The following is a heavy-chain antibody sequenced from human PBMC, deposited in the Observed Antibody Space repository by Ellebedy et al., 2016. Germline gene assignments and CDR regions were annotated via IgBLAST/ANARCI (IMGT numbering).Heavy chain of an antibody. D-gene: IGHD6-13*01. J-gene: IGHJ5*02. CDR1: GFTFRNHA. V-gene: IGHV3-15*01. Sequence: GESLKISCAASGFTFRNHAMAWVRQAPGKGLEWVGRIKSKTDGGTTDYAAPVKGRFTISRDDSKNTLYLQMNSLKTEDTAVYYCTTLYSSSPPWGQGTLVTVSS. CDR2: IKSKTDGGTT. CDR3: TTLYSSSPP.